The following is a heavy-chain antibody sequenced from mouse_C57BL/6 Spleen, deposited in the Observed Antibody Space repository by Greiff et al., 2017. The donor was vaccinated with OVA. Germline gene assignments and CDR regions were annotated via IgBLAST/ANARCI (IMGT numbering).Heavy chain of an antibody. V-gene: IGHV1-66*01. J-gene: IGHJ4*01. CDR1: GYSFTSYY. Sequence: QVQLQQSGPELVKPGASVKISCKASGYSFTSYYIHWVKQRPGQGLEWIGWLSPGSGNTKYNAKFKGKATLTADTSSSTAYMQLSSRTSEDSAVYYCARRGAIYYGNYDAMDYWGQGTSVTVAS. CDR3: ARRGAIYYGNYDAMDY. D-gene: IGHD2-1*01. CDR2: LSPGSGNT.